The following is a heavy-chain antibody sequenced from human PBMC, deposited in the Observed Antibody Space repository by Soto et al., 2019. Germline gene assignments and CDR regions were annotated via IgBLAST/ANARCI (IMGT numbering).Heavy chain of an antibody. CDR3: ARRATIFGVVRSYYGMDV. J-gene: IGHJ6*02. D-gene: IGHD3-3*01. CDR1: GFTFSSYA. V-gene: IGHV3-30-3*01. CDR2: ISYDGSNK. Sequence: GSLRLSCAASGFTFSSYAMHWVRQAPGKGLEWVAVISYDGSNKYYADSVKGRFTISRDNSKNTLYLQMDSLRAEDTAVYYCARRATIFGVVRSYYGMDVWGQGTTVTVAS.